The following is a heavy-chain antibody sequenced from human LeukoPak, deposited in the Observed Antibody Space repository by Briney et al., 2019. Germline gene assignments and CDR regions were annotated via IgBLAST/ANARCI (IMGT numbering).Heavy chain of an antibody. CDR3: AREVRTYNSGWTLYLDY. V-gene: IGHV1-2*02. CDR2: INPNSGGT. Sequence: GASVKVSCKASGYTFTGYYMHWVRQAPGQGLEWMGWINPNSGGTNYAQRFQGRVTLTRDTSISTAYMDLSSLRSDDTAVYYCAREVRTYNSGWTLYLDYWGQGTLVTVSS. CDR1: GYTFTGYY. J-gene: IGHJ4*02. D-gene: IGHD6-19*01.